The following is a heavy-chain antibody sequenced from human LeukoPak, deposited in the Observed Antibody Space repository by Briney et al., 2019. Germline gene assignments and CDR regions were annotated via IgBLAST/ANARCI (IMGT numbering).Heavy chain of an antibody. V-gene: IGHV3-53*01. CDR1: GFTVSSNY. CDR3: ARGPRVRTYYYDSSGYGAFDI. Sequence: PGGSLRLSCAASGFTVSSNYMSWVRQAPGKGLEWVSVIYSGGSTYYADSVEGRFTISRDNSKNTLYLQMNSLRAEDTAVYYCARGPRVRTYYYDSSGYGAFDIWGQGTMVTVSS. CDR2: IYSGGST. J-gene: IGHJ3*02. D-gene: IGHD3-22*01.